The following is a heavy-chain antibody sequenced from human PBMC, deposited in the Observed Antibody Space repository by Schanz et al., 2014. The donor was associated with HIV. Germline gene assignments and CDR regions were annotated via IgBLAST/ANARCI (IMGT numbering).Heavy chain of an antibody. CDR3: AKVGRIYSTTWIDH. CDR2: ISYDGSNK. CDR1: GFTFSSYG. V-gene: IGHV3-30*18. Sequence: QVQLVESGGGVVQPGRSLRLSCAASGFTFSSYGMHWVRQAPGKGLEWVAVISYDGSNKYYADSVKGRFTISRDNSKNTLYLQMNSLRAEDTAVYYCAKVGRIYSTTWIDHWGQGTLVTVSS. J-gene: IGHJ4*02. D-gene: IGHD6-13*01.